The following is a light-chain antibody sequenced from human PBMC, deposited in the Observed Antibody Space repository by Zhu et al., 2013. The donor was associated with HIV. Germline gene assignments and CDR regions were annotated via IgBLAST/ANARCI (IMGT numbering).Light chain of an antibody. J-gene: IGLJ2*01. Sequence: SYELTQPPSVSVAPGKTARITCGGNNIGSKSVHWYQQRPGQAPVLVIDDDSDRPSGIPDRFSGSSSGNTASLTITGAQAEDEADYYCNSRDSSGNPVVFGGGTKLTVL. CDR1: NIGSKS. CDR2: DDS. V-gene: IGLV3-21*01. CDR3: NSRDSSGNPVV.